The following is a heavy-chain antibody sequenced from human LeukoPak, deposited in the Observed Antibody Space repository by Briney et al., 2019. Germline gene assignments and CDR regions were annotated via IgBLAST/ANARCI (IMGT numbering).Heavy chain of an antibody. CDR1: GGTFSSYA. J-gene: IGHJ6*03. CDR2: LIPIFGTA. Sequence: SVKVSCKASGGTFSSYAISWVRQAPGQGLEWMGGLIPIFGTANYAQKFQGRVTITADESTSTAYMELNSLRSEDTAVYYCASLATLIGYMDVWGKGTTVTVSS. D-gene: IGHD1-26*01. CDR3: ASLATLIGYMDV. V-gene: IGHV1-69*13.